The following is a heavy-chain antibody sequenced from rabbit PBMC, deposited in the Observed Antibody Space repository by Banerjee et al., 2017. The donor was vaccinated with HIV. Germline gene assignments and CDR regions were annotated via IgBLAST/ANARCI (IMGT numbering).Heavy chain of an antibody. J-gene: IGHJ4*01. D-gene: IGHD5-1*01. CDR2: IYVGSGGGT. Sequence: QEQLVESGGGLVKPEGSLKLSCTASGFSFSYSYWICWVRQAPGKGLEWIACIYVGSGGGTKYASWAKGRFTISKTSSTTVTLQMTSLPVADTATYFCARAGEGGDGYLNLWGQGTLVTVS. CDR1: GFSFSYSYW. CDR3: ARAGEGGDGYLNL. V-gene: IGHV1S45*01.